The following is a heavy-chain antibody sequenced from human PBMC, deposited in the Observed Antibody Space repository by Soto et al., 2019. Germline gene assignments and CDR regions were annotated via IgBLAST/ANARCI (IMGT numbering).Heavy chain of an antibody. D-gene: IGHD1-26*01. V-gene: IGHV4-4*07. CDR2: IYTSGST. J-gene: IGHJ5*02. CDR3: ARVSGKQAYNWFDP. Sequence: LSLTCTVSGGSISSYYWSWIRQPAGKGLEWIGRIYTSGSTNYNPSLKSRVTMSVDTSKNQFSLKLSSVTAADTAVYYCARVSGKQAYNWFDPWGQGTLVTVPQ. CDR1: GGSISSYY.